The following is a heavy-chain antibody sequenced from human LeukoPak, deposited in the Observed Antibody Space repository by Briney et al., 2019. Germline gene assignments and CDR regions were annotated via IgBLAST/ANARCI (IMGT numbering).Heavy chain of an antibody. CDR1: GGSISSSSYY. J-gene: IGHJ4*02. Sequence: ASETLSLTCTVSGGSISSSSYYWGWIRQPPGKGLEWIGSIYYSGSTYYNPSLKSRVTISVDTSKNQFSLKLSSVTAADTAVYYCARKKWRAAENHFDYWGQGTLVTVSS. D-gene: IGHD6-13*01. CDR3: ARKKWRAAENHFDY. V-gene: IGHV4-39*07. CDR2: IYYSGST.